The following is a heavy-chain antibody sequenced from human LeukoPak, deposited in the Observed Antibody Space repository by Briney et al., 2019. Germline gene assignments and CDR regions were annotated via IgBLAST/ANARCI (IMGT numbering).Heavy chain of an antibody. J-gene: IGHJ4*02. V-gene: IGHV3-74*01. CDR3: ARRTNDYGSGRSFDY. CDR2: INSDGSST. Sequence: GGSLRLSCAASGFTFSSYWMRWVRQAPGKGLVWVSRINSDGSSTSYADSVKGRFTISRDNAKNTLYLQMNGLRAEDTAVYYCARRTNDYGSGRSFDYWGQGTLVTVSS. CDR1: GFTFSSYW. D-gene: IGHD3-10*01.